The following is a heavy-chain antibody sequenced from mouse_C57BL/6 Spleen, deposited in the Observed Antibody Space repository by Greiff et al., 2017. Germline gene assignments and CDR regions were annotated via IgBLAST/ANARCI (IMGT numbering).Heavy chain of an antibody. J-gene: IGHJ3*01. CDR3: ARGFLPGFAY. Sequence: EVKLVESGGGLVKPGGSLTLSCAASGFTFSDYGMHWVRQAPEKGLEWVAYISSGSSTIYYADTVKGRFTISRDNAKNTLFLQMTSLRSEDTAMYYCARGFLPGFAYWGQGTLVTVSA. CDR1: GFTFSDYG. CDR2: ISSGSSTI. V-gene: IGHV5-17*01.